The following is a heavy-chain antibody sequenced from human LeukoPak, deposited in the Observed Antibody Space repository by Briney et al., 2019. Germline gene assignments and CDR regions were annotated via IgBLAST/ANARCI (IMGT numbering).Heavy chain of an antibody. D-gene: IGHD3/OR15-3a*01. Sequence: PSETLSLTCTVSRDSISSYYWTWIRQSPGKGLEWIGFVYSGGTTNHNPSLKSRVTVSIDTSKNQFYLKLKSVTATDTAVYYCARGKDFWTGYYSDNVSSAFDYWGQGIQVIVSS. V-gene: IGHV4-4*08. J-gene: IGHJ4*02. CDR3: ARGKDFWTGYYSDNVSSAFDY. CDR2: VYSGGTT. CDR1: RDSISSYY.